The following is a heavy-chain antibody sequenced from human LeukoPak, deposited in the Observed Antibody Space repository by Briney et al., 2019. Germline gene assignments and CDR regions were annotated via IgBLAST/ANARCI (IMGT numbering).Heavy chain of an antibody. CDR2: IKQDGSEK. D-gene: IGHD6-19*01. V-gene: IGHV3-7*01. J-gene: IGHJ4*02. CDR3: ARGGWYYFDY. CDR1: GFTFSVSW. Sequence: GGSLRLSCAVSGFTFSVSWMSWLRQAPGKGLEWVANIKQDGSEKYLVDSVKGRFTISRDNAKNSLDLQMNSLRAEDTAVYYCARGGWYYFDYWGQGTLVTVSS.